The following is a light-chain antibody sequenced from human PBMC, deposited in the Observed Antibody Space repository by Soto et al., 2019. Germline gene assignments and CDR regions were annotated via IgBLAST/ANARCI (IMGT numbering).Light chain of an antibody. CDR3: QQYNTFT. Sequence: DIQMTQSPSTLSASVGDRVTITCRASQSISSWLAWYQQKPGKAPKLLIYKASSLESGVTSRFSGSGSGTEFTLTISRLQPDEFATYYCQQYNTFTFGGGTKVEIK. CDR1: QSISSW. V-gene: IGKV1-5*03. J-gene: IGKJ4*01. CDR2: KAS.